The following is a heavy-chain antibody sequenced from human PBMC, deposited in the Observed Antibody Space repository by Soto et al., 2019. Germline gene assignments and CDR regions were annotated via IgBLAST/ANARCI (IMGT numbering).Heavy chain of an antibody. D-gene: IGHD4-4*01. CDR2: SRSKVHRYTP. V-gene: IGHV3-72*01. CDR3: VRGCNSFDS. J-gene: IGHJ4*03. CDR1: GFIFSDHF. Sequence: GVSLRLSCAISGFIFSDHFMDWMRQAPGKGLEWVARSRSKVHRYTPEYAASVKGRFTISRDESENSLYLQMNSLRTEDTAVYYCVRGCNSFDSGGQGTLVTSPQ.